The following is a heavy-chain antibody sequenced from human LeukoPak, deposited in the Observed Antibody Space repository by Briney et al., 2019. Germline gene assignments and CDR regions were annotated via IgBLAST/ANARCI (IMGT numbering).Heavy chain of an antibody. V-gene: IGHV3-7*01. CDR3: ARYYSGSGSFDY. CDR2: IKQDGSEK. J-gene: IGHJ4*02. Sequence: GGSLRLSCAASGFTFSSYWMSWVRPAPGKGLEWVANIKQDGSEKYYVDSVKGRFIISRDNAKNSLYLQMNSLRAEDTALYYCARYYSGSGSFDYWGQGTLVTVSS. D-gene: IGHD3-10*01. CDR1: GFTFSSYW.